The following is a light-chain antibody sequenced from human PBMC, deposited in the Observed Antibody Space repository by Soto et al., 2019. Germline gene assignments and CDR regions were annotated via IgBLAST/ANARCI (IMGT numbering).Light chain of an antibody. Sequence: EIVLTQSPATLSLSPGDRATLSCRASQSVTSSLAWFQQKPGQAPRLLIYDVSRRDTAIPARFSGSGSGTDFTLTISRLEPEYFAVYYCQQRTTWPTFGGGTKVEIK. V-gene: IGKV3-11*01. CDR2: DVS. CDR3: QQRTTWPT. J-gene: IGKJ4*01. CDR1: QSVTSS.